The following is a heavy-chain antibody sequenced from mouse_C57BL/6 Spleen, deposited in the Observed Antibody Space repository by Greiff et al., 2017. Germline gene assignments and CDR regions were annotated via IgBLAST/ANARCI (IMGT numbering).Heavy chain of an antibody. CDR1: GYAFSSYW. CDR3: ARGGSLHYCDD. D-gene: IGHD1-1*02. Sequence: VQLQQSGAELVKPGASVKISCKASGYAFSSYWMNWVKQRPGKGLEWIGQIYPGDGDTNYNGKFKGKATLTADKSSSTAYMQLSSLTSEDSAVYFCARGGSLHYCDDGGQGTTRTVSS. V-gene: IGHV1-80*01. CDR2: IYPGDGDT. J-gene: IGHJ2*01.